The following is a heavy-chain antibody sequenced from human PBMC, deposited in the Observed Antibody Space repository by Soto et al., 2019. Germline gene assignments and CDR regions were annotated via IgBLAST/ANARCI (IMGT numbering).Heavy chain of an antibody. D-gene: IGHD6-19*01. Sequence: QLQLQESGPGLVKPSETLSLTCSVSGGSISSGSYYWGWIRQPPGKGLEWIGSIYYSGSTYYNPSLKSRVTISVDTSKNQFSLKLRYVTAADTVVYHCARPSVAGTSDAFDIWGQGTMVTVFS. CDR3: ARPSVAGTSDAFDI. CDR1: GGSISSGSYY. J-gene: IGHJ3*02. V-gene: IGHV4-39*01. CDR2: IYYSGST.